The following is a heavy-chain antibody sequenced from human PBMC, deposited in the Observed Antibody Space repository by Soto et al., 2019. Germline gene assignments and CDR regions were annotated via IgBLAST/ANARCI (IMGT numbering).Heavy chain of an antibody. CDR1: GGSISSGGYS. CDR3: ARVPSP. Sequence: QLQLQESGSGLVKPSQTLSLTCAVSGGSISSGGYSWSWIRQPPGTGLEWIGYIYDSGSTYYNPSLKIRVTKAVDRHKHHFSLKLSSVTPADTAVYYSARVPSPWVQGSLVIVSS. V-gene: IGHV4-30-2*01. CDR2: IYDSGST. J-gene: IGHJ5*02.